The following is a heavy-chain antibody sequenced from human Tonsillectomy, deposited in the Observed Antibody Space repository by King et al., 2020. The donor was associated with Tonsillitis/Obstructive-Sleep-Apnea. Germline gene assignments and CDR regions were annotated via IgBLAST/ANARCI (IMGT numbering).Heavy chain of an antibody. D-gene: IGHD2-2*01. Sequence: VQLVESGGGLIQPGGSPRLSCAASGFTVSSNYMSWVRQAPGKGLEWVSVIYSGGSTYYADSVKGRFTISRDNSKNTLYLQMNSLRAEDTAVYYCAGLGYCSSTSCYLDYYYYMDVWGKGTTVTVSS. CDR3: AGLGYCSSTSCYLDYYYYMDV. CDR1: GFTVSSNY. CDR2: IYSGGST. V-gene: IGHV3-53*01. J-gene: IGHJ6*03.